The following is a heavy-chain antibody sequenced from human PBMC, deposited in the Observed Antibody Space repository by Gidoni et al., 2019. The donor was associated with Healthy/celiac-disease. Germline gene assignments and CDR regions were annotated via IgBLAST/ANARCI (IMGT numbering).Heavy chain of an antibody. CDR1: GFTLSSHG. CDR3: AKGVRIDGDYVWAAEYFQH. CDR2: ISYDGSNT. Sequence: QVQLVESGGGVVQPGRSMRLSCAASGFTLSSHGMHGVRQAPGQGLEWVSVISYDGSNTYYAYSVKGRFTISRDNSKNTLYLQMNSLRAEDTAVYYCAKGVRIDGDYVWAAEYFQHWGQGTLVTVSS. J-gene: IGHJ1*01. D-gene: IGHD4-17*01. V-gene: IGHV3-30*18.